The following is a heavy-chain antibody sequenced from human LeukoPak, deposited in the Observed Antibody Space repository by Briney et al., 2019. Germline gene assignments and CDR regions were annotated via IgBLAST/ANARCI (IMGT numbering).Heavy chain of an antibody. J-gene: IGHJ4*02. CDR1: GYTFTNYA. V-gene: IGHV1-3*01. CDR3: ARALDFWSGYYFY. CDR2: INAGNGDT. Sequence: GASVKVSCKASGYTFTNYAIHWVRQAPGQRLECMGWINAGNGDTKYSQKFLGRVTISRDTSASTVYMELSSLRSEDTAVYYCARALDFWSGYYFYWGQGTLVTVSS. D-gene: IGHD3-3*01.